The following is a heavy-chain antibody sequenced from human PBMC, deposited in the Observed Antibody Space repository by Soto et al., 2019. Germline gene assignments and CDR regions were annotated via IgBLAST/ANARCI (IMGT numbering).Heavy chain of an antibody. V-gene: IGHV3-30-3*01. CDR3: SRGVVAATFYYYGMDV. CDR1: GFTFSSYA. D-gene: IGHD2-15*01. J-gene: IGHJ6*02. Sequence: QVQLVESGGGVVQPGRSLRLSCAASGFTFSSYAMHWVRQAPGKVLEWVAVISYDGSNKYYADSVKGRFTISRDNSKNTLYLQMNSLRAEDTAVYYCSRGVVAATFYYYGMDVWGQGTTVTVSS. CDR2: ISYDGSNK.